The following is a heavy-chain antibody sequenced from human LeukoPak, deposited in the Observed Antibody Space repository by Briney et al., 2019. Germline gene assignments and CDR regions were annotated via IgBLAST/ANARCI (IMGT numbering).Heavy chain of an antibody. CDR2: IRYDGSIK. D-gene: IGHD1-1*01. J-gene: IGHJ4*02. CDR3: SKLKATRTDPFDY. Sequence: GGSLRLSCAASGFTFSSYGMHWVRQAPGKGLEWVAFIRYDGSIKYYADSVKGRFAISRDNSKNTLYLEMNSLRTEDTAVYYCSKLKATRTDPFDYWGQGTLVTVSS. V-gene: IGHV3-30*02. CDR1: GFTFSSYG.